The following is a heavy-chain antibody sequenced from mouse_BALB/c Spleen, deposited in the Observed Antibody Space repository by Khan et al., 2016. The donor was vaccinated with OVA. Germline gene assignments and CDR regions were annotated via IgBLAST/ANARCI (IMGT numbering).Heavy chain of an antibody. J-gene: IGHJ4*01. Sequence: VELVESGPGLVAPSESLSITCTVSGFSLSSYGVNWVRQPPGKGLEWLGVIWGDGSTNYHSGLKSRLTINKDNSKSQVFLKLNSLQTYDTATYYCGEITPDYYSMDYWGQGTSVTVSA. D-gene: IGHD1-1*01. CDR1: GFSLSSYG. V-gene: IGHV2-3*01. CDR2: IWGDGST. CDR3: GEITPDYYSMDY.